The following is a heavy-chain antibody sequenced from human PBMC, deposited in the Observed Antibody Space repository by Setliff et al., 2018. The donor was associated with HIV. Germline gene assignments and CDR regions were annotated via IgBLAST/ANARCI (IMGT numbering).Heavy chain of an antibody. CDR1: GYTFAKYW. CDR2: IYPGDSDT. D-gene: IGHD5-12*01. CDR3: TRHPLRPGIAHHYYHIDV. V-gene: IGHV5-51*01. J-gene: IGHJ6*03. Sequence: GESLKISCTGSGYTFAKYWIAWVRHMPGKGLEWMGIIYPGDSDTTYSPSFEGQVTISADKSTSTAYLQWSSLKASDTAIYYCTRHPLRPGIAHHYYHIDVWGTGTTVTVSS.